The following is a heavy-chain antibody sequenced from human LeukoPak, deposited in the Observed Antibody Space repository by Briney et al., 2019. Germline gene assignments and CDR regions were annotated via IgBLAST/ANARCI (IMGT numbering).Heavy chain of an antibody. CDR3: ARQYSDILTGYHRGELYWYFDL. D-gene: IGHD3-9*01. Sequence: PSETLSLTCTVSGVSISSYYWSWIRQPPGKGLEWIGSIYHSGRTYYNPSLKSRVTISVDTSKNQFSLKLSSVTAADTAVYYCARQYSDILTGYHRGELYWYFDLWGRGTLVTVSS. J-gene: IGHJ2*01. V-gene: IGHV4-59*08. CDR2: IYHSGRT. CDR1: GVSISSYY.